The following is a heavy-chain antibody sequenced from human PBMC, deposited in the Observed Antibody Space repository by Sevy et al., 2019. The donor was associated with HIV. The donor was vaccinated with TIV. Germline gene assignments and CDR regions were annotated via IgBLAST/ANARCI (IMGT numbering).Heavy chain of an antibody. CDR3: TRDRSYGYFDS. Sequence: GGSLRLSCSASGFTNDFWMSWVRQAPGKALEWVANIKQDGSEMFYVDSVEGRFIISRDNAKNSIYLQMNILRVEDTAVYYCTRDRSYGYFDSWGQGTLVTVSS. CDR1: GFTNDFW. V-gene: IGHV3-7*01. CDR2: IKQDGSEM. D-gene: IGHD5-18*01. J-gene: IGHJ4*02.